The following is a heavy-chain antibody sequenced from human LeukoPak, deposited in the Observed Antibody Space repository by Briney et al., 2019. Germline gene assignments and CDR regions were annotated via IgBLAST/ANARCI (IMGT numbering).Heavy chain of an antibody. D-gene: IGHD4-11*01. CDR2: IKEDGSVK. Sequence: GGSLRLSCAASGFTFSSYSMNWVRQASGKGLEWVANIKEDGSVKNYVDSVKGRFTISRDNAKNSLFLQMNSLRAEDTAVYYCARERYGNYNWGQGTLVTVSS. CDR1: GFTFSSYS. J-gene: IGHJ4*02. CDR3: ARERYGNYN. V-gene: IGHV3-7*03.